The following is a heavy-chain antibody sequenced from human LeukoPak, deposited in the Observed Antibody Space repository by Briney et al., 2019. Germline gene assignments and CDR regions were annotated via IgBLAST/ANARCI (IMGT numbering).Heavy chain of an antibody. V-gene: IGHV3-48*01. CDR3: ARDRIVARYYYYYMDV. J-gene: IGHJ6*03. D-gene: IGHD5-12*01. Sequence: GGSLRLSCAASGFTFSRYSVNWVRQAPGKGLEWVSGFSVSDKTTYYADSVKGRFTISRDNSKNTLYLQMNSLRAEDTAVYYCARDRIVARYYYYYMDVWGKGTTVTVSS. CDR2: FSVSDKTT. CDR1: GFTFSRYS.